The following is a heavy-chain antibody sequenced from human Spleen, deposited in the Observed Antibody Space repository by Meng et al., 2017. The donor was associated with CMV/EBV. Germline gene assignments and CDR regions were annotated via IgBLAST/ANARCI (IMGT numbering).Heavy chain of an antibody. J-gene: IGHJ5*02. CDR1: GGTFSSYA. CDR2: IIPIFGTA. Sequence: SVQVSCKASGGTFSSYAISWVRQAPGQGLEWMGGIIPIFGTANYAQKFQGRVTITTDESTSTAYMELSSLRSEDTAVYYCARSSFQDTAMVLNQFDPWGQGTLVTVSS. V-gene: IGHV1-69*05. CDR3: ARSSFQDTAMVLNQFDP. D-gene: IGHD5-18*01.